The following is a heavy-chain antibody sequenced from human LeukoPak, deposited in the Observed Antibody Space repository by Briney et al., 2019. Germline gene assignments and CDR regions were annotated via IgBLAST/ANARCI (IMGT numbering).Heavy chain of an antibody. D-gene: IGHD3-16*02. Sequence: GGSLRLSCAASGFTFRSYNMNWVRQAPGKGLEWVSYISSSSSYIYYADSVKGRFTISRDNAKNSLYLQMNSLRAEDTAVYYCARVIAFRGYMDVWGKGTTVTVSS. J-gene: IGHJ6*03. CDR3: ARVIAFRGYMDV. CDR2: ISSSSSYI. V-gene: IGHV3-21*01. CDR1: GFTFRSYN.